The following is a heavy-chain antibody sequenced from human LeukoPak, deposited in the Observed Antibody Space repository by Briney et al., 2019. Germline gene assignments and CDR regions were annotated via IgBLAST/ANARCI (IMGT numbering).Heavy chain of an antibody. Sequence: SETLSLTCTVSGGSISSSSYYWGWIRQPPGKGLEWIGSIYYSGSTYYNPSLKSRVTISVDTSKNQFSLKLSSVTAADTAVYYCARDPVGYYSSTSCYTGWFDPWGQGTLVTVSS. CDR1: GGSISSSSYY. J-gene: IGHJ5*02. D-gene: IGHD2-2*02. V-gene: IGHV4-39*07. CDR3: ARDPVGYYSSTSCYTGWFDP. CDR2: IYYSGST.